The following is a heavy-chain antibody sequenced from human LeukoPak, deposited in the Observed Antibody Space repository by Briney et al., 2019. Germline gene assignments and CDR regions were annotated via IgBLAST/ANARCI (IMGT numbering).Heavy chain of an antibody. V-gene: IGHV4-34*01. CDR1: GGSFSGYC. Sequence: PSETLSLTCAVYGGSFSGYCWSWIRQPPGKGLEWIGEINHSGSTNYNPSLKSRVTISVDTSKNQFSLKLSSVTAADTAVYYCARYSAAAASYFDYWGQGTLVTVSS. CDR3: ARYSAAAASYFDY. J-gene: IGHJ4*02. D-gene: IGHD6-13*01. CDR2: INHSGST.